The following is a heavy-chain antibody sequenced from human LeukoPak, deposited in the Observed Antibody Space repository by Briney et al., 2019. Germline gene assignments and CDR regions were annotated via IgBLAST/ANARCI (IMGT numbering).Heavy chain of an antibody. CDR3: ARQLDYYGSGSSFDY. D-gene: IGHD3-10*01. J-gene: IGHJ4*02. CDR2: IYYSGST. V-gene: IGHV4-59*08. CDR1: GGSISSYY. Sequence: SETLSLTSTVSGGSISSYYWSWIRQPPGKGLEWIGYIYYSGSTNYGPSLKSRVTISVDTSKNQFSLKLSSVTAADTAVYYCARQLDYYGSGSSFDYWGQGTLVTVSS.